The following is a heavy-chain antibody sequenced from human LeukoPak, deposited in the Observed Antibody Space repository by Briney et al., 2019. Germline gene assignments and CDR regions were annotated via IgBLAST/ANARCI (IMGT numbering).Heavy chain of an antibody. CDR2: ISWNSGSI. D-gene: IGHD5-18*01. CDR1: GFTFDDYA. CDR3: AKSGGYSYGGYDY. Sequence: GRSLRLSCAASGFTFDDYAMRWVRQAPGKGLEWVSGISWNSGSIGYADSVKGRFTISRDNAKNSLYLQMNSLRAEDTALYYCAKSGGYSYGGYDYWGQGTLVTVSS. J-gene: IGHJ4*02. V-gene: IGHV3-9*01.